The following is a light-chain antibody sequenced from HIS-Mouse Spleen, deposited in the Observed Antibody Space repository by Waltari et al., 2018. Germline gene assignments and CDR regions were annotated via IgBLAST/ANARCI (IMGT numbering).Light chain of an antibody. V-gene: IGLV2-14*01. CDR1: SSDVGGYNY. CDR2: EVS. J-gene: IGLJ1*01. Sequence: QSALTQPASVSGSPGQSITISCTGTSSDVGGYNYVSWYQQHPGKAPKLMIYEVSNRPSGISNLFSGPKSGKTASLTISGLQAEDEADYYCSSYTSSSTPYVFGTGTKVTVL. CDR3: SSYTSSSTPYV.